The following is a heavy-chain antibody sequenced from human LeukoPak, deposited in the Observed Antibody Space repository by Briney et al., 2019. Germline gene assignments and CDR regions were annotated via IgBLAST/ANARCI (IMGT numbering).Heavy chain of an antibody. V-gene: IGHV3-11*01. Sequence: PGGSLRLSCAASGFAFRDHYMSWIRQAPGKGLEWVSYISNGGRCINYSDSVKGRFTISRDNAKSSLYLQMNNLRAGDTAMYYCAREHDSAYDYWGQGILVTVSS. CDR2: ISNGGRCI. CDR3: AREHDSAYDY. D-gene: IGHD5-12*01. J-gene: IGHJ4*02. CDR1: GFAFRDHY.